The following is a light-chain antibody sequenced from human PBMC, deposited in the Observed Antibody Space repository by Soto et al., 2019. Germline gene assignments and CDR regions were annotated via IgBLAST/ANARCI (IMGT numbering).Light chain of an antibody. CDR1: LSVSGSQ. J-gene: IGKJ1*01. CDR3: QQYVTSRRT. CDR2: GAS. Sequence: EIVLTQSPGTLSLSLGERATLSCRASLSVSGSQLAWYQQKPGQPPRLLIYGASSRAAGIPDRFSGSGSGTDSTLTINRLEPEDFAVYYCQQYVTSRRTFGPGTKVDIK. V-gene: IGKV3-20*01.